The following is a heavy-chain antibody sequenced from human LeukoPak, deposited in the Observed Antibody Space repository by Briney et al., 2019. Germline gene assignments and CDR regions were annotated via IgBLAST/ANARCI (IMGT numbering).Heavy chain of an antibody. CDR1: GGTFSSYA. CDR2: IIPIFGTA. J-gene: IGHJ5*02. D-gene: IGHD2-2*01. Sequence: GASVQVSCKASGGTFSSYAISWVRQAPGQGLEWMGGIIPIFGTANYAQKFQGRVTITADESTSTAYMELSSLRSEDTAVYYCARALRPRRYCSSTSCYGHWFDPWGQGTLVTVSS. V-gene: IGHV1-69*13. CDR3: ARALRPRRYCSSTSCYGHWFDP.